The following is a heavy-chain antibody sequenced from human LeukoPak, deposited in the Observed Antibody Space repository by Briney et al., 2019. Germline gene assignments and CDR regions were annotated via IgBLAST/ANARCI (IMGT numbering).Heavy chain of an antibody. V-gene: IGHV4-39*01. CDR1: GGSISSSSYY. CDR2: IYYSGST. Sequence: SETLSLTCTVSGGSISSSSYYWGWVRQPPGKGLEWIGSIYYSGSTYYNPSLKSRVTISVDTSKNQFSLKLSSVTAADTAVYYCARYYDILTGLDYWGQGTLVTVSS. D-gene: IGHD3-9*01. CDR3: ARYYDILTGLDY. J-gene: IGHJ4*02.